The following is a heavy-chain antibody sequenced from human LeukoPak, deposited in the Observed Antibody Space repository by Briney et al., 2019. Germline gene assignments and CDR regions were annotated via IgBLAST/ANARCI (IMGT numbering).Heavy chain of an antibody. CDR2: ISSSSSII. Sequence: PGGSLRLSCAASGFTFSSYSMNWVRQAPGKGLEWASYISSSSSIIYYADSVKGRFTISRDNVKNSLYLQMNSLRAEDTAVYYCARDPGGYFDYWGQGTLVTVSS. CDR3: ARDPGGYFDY. V-gene: IGHV3-48*01. J-gene: IGHJ4*02. CDR1: GFTFSSYS. D-gene: IGHD3-10*01.